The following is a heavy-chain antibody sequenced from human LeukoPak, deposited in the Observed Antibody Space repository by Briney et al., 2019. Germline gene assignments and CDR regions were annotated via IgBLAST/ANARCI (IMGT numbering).Heavy chain of an antibody. CDR3: ARIGPGDAFDI. CDR1: GFTFSSYS. V-gene: IGHV3-21*01. CDR2: ISSSSSYI. Sequence: GGSLRLSCAASGFTFSSYSMNWVRQAPGKGLEWVSSISSSSSYIYYADSVKGRFTISRDNAKNSLYLQMNSLRAEDTAVYYCARIGPGDAFDIWGQGTMVTVSS. D-gene: IGHD2-2*01. J-gene: IGHJ3*02.